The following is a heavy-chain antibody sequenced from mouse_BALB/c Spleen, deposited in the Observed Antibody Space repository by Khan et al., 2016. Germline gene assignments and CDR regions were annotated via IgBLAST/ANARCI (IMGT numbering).Heavy chain of an antibody. V-gene: IGHV3-1*02. D-gene: IGHD1-1*01. CDR3: ASYSNGSSSIY. CDR2: IYYSGDT. CDR1: GYSITSGYN. J-gene: IGHJ2*01. Sequence: EVQLQESGPDLVKPSQSLSFTCTVTGYSITSGYNWHWIRQFPGNKLEWMGYIYYSGDTNYNPSLKSRISITRDTSKNPFFLQLSSVTTEDTATXYWASYSNGSSSIYWGQGTTLTVSS.